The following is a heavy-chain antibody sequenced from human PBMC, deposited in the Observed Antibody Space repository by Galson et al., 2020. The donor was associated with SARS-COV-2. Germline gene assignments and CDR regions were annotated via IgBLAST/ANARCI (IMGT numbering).Heavy chain of an antibody. CDR3: AGAWFGELLDY. Sequence: SETLSLTCNVSGDSISSGYYYWSWIRQHPGKGLEWIGYIHYSGSTYYNPSLKSRLTISVDTSKNQFSLKLTSVSTAYYCARGAGAWFGELLDYWGQGTLVTVSS. CDR1: GDSISSGYYY. CDR2: IHYSGST. V-gene: IGHV4-31*05. J-gene: IGHJ4*02. D-gene: IGHD3-10*01.